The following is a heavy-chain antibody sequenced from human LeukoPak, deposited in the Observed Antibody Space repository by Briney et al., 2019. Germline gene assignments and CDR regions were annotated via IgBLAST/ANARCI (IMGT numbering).Heavy chain of an antibody. J-gene: IGHJ4*02. V-gene: IGHV3-74*01. CDR2: INSDGSST. CDR1: GFTFSNYW. Sequence: GGSLRLSCAASGFTFSNYWMHWVRQAPGKGLVWVSRINSDGSSTSYADSVKGRFTISRDNAKNTLYLQMNSLRAEDTAVYYCARASGAYDIFTGYYSFDYWGQGTLVTVSS. D-gene: IGHD3-9*01. CDR3: ARASGAYDIFTGYYSFDY.